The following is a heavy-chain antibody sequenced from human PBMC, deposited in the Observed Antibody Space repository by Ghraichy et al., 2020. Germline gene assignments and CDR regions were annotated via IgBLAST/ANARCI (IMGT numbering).Heavy chain of an antibody. J-gene: IGHJ4*02. CDR3: ARDFQEAGAFDY. V-gene: IGHV4-31*03. CDR1: GGSISSGGYY. CDR2: IYYSGST. D-gene: IGHD6-19*01. Sequence: SETLSLTCTVSGGSISSGGYYWSWIRQHPGKGLEWIGYIYYSGSTYYNPSLKSRVTISVDTSKNQFSLKLSSVTAADTAVYYCARDFQEAGAFDYWGQGTLVTVSS.